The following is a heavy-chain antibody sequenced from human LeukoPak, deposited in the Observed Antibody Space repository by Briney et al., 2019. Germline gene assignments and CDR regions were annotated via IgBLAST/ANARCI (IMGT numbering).Heavy chain of an antibody. CDR3: ARERGQAAAGLNWFDP. CDR2: IYTSGST. CDR1: GGSIRSFY. Sequence: PSETLSLTCTVSGGSIRSFYWSWIRQPPGKRLEWIGRIYTSGSTNYNPSLKSRVTLSVDTSKNQFSLKLSSVTAADTAVYYCARERGQAAAGLNWFDPWGQGTLVTVSS. D-gene: IGHD6-13*01. J-gene: IGHJ5*02. V-gene: IGHV4-4*07.